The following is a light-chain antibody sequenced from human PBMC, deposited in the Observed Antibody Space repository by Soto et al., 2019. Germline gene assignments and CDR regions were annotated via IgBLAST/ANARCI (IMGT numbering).Light chain of an antibody. CDR2: TAS. Sequence: AIQMTQYPSSLSASVGDRVTITCRASQGIRNDLARYQRKPGKAPKLLIYTASSLQNGVPPSFSGSGSATVFTLTFDSLELGDFATYDCLEYFSFPRAVGGGTKVEIK. V-gene: IGKV1-6*01. CDR1: QGIRND. CDR3: LEYFSFPRA. J-gene: IGKJ4*01.